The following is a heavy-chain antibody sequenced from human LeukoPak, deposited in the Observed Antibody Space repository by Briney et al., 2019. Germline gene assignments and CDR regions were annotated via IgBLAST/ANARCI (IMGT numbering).Heavy chain of an antibody. V-gene: IGHV3-23*01. D-gene: IGHD2-2*01. CDR1: GFTFTNFE. CDR3: ARDLVGDTYPDY. CDR2: ISGSGGTT. J-gene: IGHJ4*02. Sequence: GRSLRLSCAASGFTFTNFEMNWVRQAPGKGLEWGSGISGSGGTTYYAASVKGRFTISRDNYKNTLYLQMNSLRAEDTAVYYCARDLVGDTYPDYWGRGTLVTVSS.